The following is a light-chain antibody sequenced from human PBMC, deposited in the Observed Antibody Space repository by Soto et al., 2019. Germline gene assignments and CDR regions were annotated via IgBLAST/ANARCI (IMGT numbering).Light chain of an antibody. J-gene: IGKJ2*01. V-gene: IGKV4-1*01. CDR3: QKYESTPPT. Sequence: DIVMTQSPDSLAVSLGERATINCKSSQSVLYSSNNKNYLAWYQQRPGQPPKLLIYWASTRESVVPDRFSGSGSGTDFTLTITSLQAEDVAVYYCQKYESTPPTFGQGTKLEIK. CDR2: WAS. CDR1: QSVLYSSNNKNY.